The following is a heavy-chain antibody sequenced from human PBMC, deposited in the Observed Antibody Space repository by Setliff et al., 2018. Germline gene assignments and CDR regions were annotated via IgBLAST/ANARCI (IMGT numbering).Heavy chain of an antibody. J-gene: IGHJ4*02. CDR3: ARGAYSSSWYVGGVYGY. D-gene: IGHD6-13*01. Sequence: ASVKVSCKASGYTFTSYGISWVRQAPGQGLEWMGWISAYNGNTDYAQKLQGRVTMTTDTSTSTAYMELRSLRSDDTAVYYCARGAYSSSWYVGGVYGYWGQGTLVTVS. CDR1: GYTFTSYG. CDR2: ISAYNGNT. V-gene: IGHV1-18*01.